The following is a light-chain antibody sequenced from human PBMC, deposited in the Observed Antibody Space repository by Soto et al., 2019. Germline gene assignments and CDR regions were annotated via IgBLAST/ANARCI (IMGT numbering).Light chain of an antibody. J-gene: IGKJ4*01. CDR1: QSVSSN. CDR2: GAS. Sequence: EIVMTQSPATLSVSPGERATLSCRASQSVSSNVAWYQQKPGQAPRLLIYGASTRATGIPARFSGSGSVTEFTLTISSLQSEDFAVYYCQQYNNWPPLTFGGGTKVEI. V-gene: IGKV3-15*01. CDR3: QQYNNWPPLT.